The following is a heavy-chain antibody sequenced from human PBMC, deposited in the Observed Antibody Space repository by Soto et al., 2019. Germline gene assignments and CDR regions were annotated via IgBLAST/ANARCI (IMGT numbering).Heavy chain of an antibody. CDR1: GGSFSSLV. V-gene: IGHV1-69*10. D-gene: IGHD2-2*01. CDR2: INPMLGVA. Sequence: EASVKVSCKASGGSFSSLVISWLRQAPGQGPEWMGGINPMLGVANFAQKFQDRVTITADESTTTAYMELGSLRSEDTAVYYCARGPAQFDPWGQGTLVTVSS. J-gene: IGHJ5*02. CDR3: ARGPAQFDP.